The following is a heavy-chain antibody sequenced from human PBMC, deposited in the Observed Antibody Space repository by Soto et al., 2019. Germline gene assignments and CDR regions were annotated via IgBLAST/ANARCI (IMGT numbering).Heavy chain of an antibody. CDR1: GGSISSGGYY. CDR3: ARGFYSSGWYVWFDP. J-gene: IGHJ5*02. CDR2: IYYSGTT. V-gene: IGHV4-31*03. D-gene: IGHD6-13*01. Sequence: TLSLTCTVSGGSISSGGYYWSWIRQHPGKGLEWIGYIYYSGTTYYNPSLKSRVVISVDTSKNQFSLNLSSVTAADTAVFYCARGFYSSGWYVWFDPWGQGTLATVSS.